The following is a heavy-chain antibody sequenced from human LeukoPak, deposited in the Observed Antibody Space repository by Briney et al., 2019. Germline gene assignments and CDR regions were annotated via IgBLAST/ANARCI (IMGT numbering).Heavy chain of an antibody. CDR2: INPNSGGT. J-gene: IGHJ4*02. Sequence: ASVKVSCKASGYTFTGYYMHWVQQAPGQGLEWMGWINPNSGGTNYAQKFQGRVTMTRDTSISTAYMELSRLRSDDTAVYYCARDLLRYCSSTSCYYYDYWGQGTLVTVSS. CDR3: ARDLLRYCSSTSCYYYDY. CDR1: GYTFTGYY. D-gene: IGHD2-2*01. V-gene: IGHV1-2*02.